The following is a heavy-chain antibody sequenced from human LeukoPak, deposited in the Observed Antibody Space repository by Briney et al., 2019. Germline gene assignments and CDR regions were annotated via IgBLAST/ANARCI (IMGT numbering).Heavy chain of an antibody. V-gene: IGHV4-34*01. CDR1: GGSFSGYY. CDR2: INHSGST. J-gene: IGHJ6*03. Sequence: KPSETLSLTCAVYGGSFSGYYWSWIRQPPGKGLEWIGEINHSGSTNYNPSLKSRVTISVDTSKNQFSLKLSSVTAADTAVYYCARGSSSSSWKPGGHYYYYMDVWGKGTTVTISS. CDR3: ARGSSSSSWKPGGHYYYYMDV. D-gene: IGHD6-13*01.